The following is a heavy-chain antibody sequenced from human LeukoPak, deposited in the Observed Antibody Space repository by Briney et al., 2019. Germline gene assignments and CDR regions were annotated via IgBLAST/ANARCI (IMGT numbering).Heavy chain of an antibody. V-gene: IGHV3-30*02. J-gene: IGHJ4*02. Sequence: GGSLSLSCAASGFTFSSYGMHWVRQAPGKGLEWVAFIRYDGSNKYYADSVKGRFTISRDNSKNTLYLQMNSLRAEDTAVYYCAKDRDSSSSPALDYWGQGTLVTVSS. CDR3: AKDRDSSSSPALDY. D-gene: IGHD6-6*01. CDR2: IRYDGSNK. CDR1: GFTFSSYG.